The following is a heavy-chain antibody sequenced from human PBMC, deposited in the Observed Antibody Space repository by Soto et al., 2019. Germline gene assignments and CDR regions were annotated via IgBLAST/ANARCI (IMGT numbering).Heavy chain of an antibody. Sequence: GGSLRLSCTASGFTFNTYAMSWVRQAPGKGLEWISAISGGGGSTYYADSVKGRFSISRDNSKNTLSLQVNSLRAEDTAVYYCAKDQAAAGTISRYFQHWGQGTLVTVSS. J-gene: IGHJ1*01. CDR1: GFTFNTYA. V-gene: IGHV3-23*01. CDR2: ISGGGGST. D-gene: IGHD6-13*01. CDR3: AKDQAAAGTISRYFQH.